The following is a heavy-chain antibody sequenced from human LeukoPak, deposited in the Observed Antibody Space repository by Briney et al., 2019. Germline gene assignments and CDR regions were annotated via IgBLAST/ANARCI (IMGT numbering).Heavy chain of an antibody. CDR2: ISSSSSYI. Sequence: GGSLRLSCAASGFTFSSYSMNWVRQAPGKGLEWVSSISSSSSYIYYADSVKGRFTISRDNAKNSLYLQMNSLRAEDTAVYYCARHIVVVPAVVHAFDIWGQGTMVTVSS. J-gene: IGHJ3*02. CDR1: GFTFSSYS. V-gene: IGHV3-21*01. D-gene: IGHD2-2*01. CDR3: ARHIVVVPAVVHAFDI.